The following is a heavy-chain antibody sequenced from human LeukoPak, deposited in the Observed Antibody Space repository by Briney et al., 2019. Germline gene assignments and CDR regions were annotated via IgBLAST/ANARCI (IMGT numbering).Heavy chain of an antibody. CDR3: AKDRGYNNPGPNSDY. CDR1: GFSFSSYV. CDR2: VSGSGGNT. Sequence: GGSLRLSCAASGFSFSSYVMSWVRQAPGKGLEWVSGVSGSGGNTYYADSVKGRFTISRDSSKNTLYLQMNSLRAEDTAVYYCAKDRGYNNPGPNSDYWGQGILVTVSS. D-gene: IGHD5-24*01. V-gene: IGHV3-23*01. J-gene: IGHJ4*02.